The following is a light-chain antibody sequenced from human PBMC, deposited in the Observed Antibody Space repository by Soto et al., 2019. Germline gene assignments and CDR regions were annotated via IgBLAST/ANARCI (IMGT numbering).Light chain of an antibody. J-gene: IGLJ3*02. CDR2: EVS. CDR3: SSHAGSSIL. Sequence: QSALTQPPSPSGSPGQSVTISCSGTGTDVGGYNSVSWYQQHPGKTPKLLIYEVSKRPSGVPDRFSGSKSANTASLTVSGIQPEDEADYYCSSHAGSSILFGGGTKLTVL. CDR1: GTDVGGYNS. V-gene: IGLV2-8*01.